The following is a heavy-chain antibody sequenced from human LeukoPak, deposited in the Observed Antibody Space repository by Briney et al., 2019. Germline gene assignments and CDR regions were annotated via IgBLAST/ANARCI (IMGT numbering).Heavy chain of an antibody. V-gene: IGHV3-30*18. CDR2: ISYDGSNK. CDR1: GFTFSSYG. J-gene: IGHJ4*02. Sequence: GGSLRLSCAASGFTFSSYGMHWVRQAPGKGLEWVAVISYDGSNKYYADSVKGRFTISRDNSKNTLYLQMNSLRAEDTAVYYCAKDEMALVYWGQGTLVTVSS. CDR3: AKDEMALVY.